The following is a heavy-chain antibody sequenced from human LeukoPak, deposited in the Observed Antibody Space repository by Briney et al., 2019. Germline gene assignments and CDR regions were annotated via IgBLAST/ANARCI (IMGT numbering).Heavy chain of an antibody. CDR3: ARRAAGVLADTDFLES. CDR2: IDSGDSFS. Sequence: GQAVTRSSTVSAQNSRSLYLIWLGHVPRQGLEWMGRIDSGDSFSDYSPYFQGHVTMTADKSTNTAHLRWTRLNTSDTAIYCCARRAAGVLADTDFLESGGEGTLVTVSS. D-gene: IGHD6-25*01. J-gene: IGHJ4*02. CDR1: AQNSRSLY. V-gene: IGHV5-10-1*01.